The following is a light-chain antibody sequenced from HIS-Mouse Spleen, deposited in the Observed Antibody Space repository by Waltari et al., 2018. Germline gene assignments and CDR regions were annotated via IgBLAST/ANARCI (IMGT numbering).Light chain of an antibody. CDR2: RNN. Sequence: QSVLTQPPSASGTPGQRVTISCSGSSSNIGSNYVYWYQQLPGTAPKLSTYRNNQRPSGVPDRFSGSKSGTSASLAISGLRSEDEADYYCAAWDDSLSGRVFGGGTKLTVL. CDR3: AAWDDSLSGRV. J-gene: IGLJ3*02. V-gene: IGLV1-47*01. CDR1: SSNIGSNY.